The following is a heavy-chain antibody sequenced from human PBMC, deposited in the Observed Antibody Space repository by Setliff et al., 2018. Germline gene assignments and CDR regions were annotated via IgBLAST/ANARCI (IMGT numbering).Heavy chain of an antibody. Sequence: AVKVSCKASGGTFSIYTISWVRQAPGQGLEWMGRIIPIFGTANYAQKFQGRVTITADKSTSTAYMELSSLRSEDTAVYYCAISTIFGVVSPTPDALDIWGQGTMVTVSS. D-gene: IGHD3-3*01. J-gene: IGHJ3*02. CDR2: IIPIFGTA. V-gene: IGHV1-69*08. CDR1: GGTFSIYT. CDR3: AISTIFGVVSPTPDALDI.